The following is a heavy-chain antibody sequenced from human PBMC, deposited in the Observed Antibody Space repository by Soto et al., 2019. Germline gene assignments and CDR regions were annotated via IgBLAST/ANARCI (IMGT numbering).Heavy chain of an antibody. V-gene: IGHV3-74*01. CDR1: EFTFSSYW. CDR3: ARGGLISMIRGVMDS. Sequence: EVHLVESGGGLVQPGGSLRLSCAASEFTFSSYWMHWVRQAPGKGLVWVSRINSDGSDTNYADSVKGRFTISRDNAKNTLYLQMDSLRADDTAVYYCARGGLISMIRGVMDSWGQGTLVTVSS. J-gene: IGHJ4*02. D-gene: IGHD3-10*01. CDR2: INSDGSDT.